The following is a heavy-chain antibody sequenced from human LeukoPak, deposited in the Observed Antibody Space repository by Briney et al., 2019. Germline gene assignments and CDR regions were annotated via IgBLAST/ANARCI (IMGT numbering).Heavy chain of an antibody. J-gene: IGHJ6*02. CDR1: GLTFSGSA. CDR3: NGSSNYAMDV. V-gene: IGHV3-73*01. CDR2: IRSKANSYAT. Sequence: PGGSLRLPCAASGLTFSGSAMHWVRQASGKGLEWVGRIRSKANSYATAHAASVKGRFTISRDDSKNTAYLQMNSLKTEDTAVYYCNGSSNYAMDVWGQGTTVTVSS. D-gene: IGHD3-10*01.